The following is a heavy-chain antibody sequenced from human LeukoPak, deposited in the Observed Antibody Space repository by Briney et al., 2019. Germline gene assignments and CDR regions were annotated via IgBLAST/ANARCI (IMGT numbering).Heavy chain of an antibody. J-gene: IGHJ4*02. CDR2: MHHSGST. V-gene: IGHV4-38-2*01. Sequence: PSETLSLTCAVSGYSLSSMYYWVWIRQPPGKGLEWIGSMHHSGSTDYNPSLKSRVTISVDTSKNQFSLKLRYVTAADTAVYYCARLGYCTSTSWYPDSWGQGTLVTVSS. CDR1: GYSLSSMYY. CDR3: ARLGYCTSTSWYPDS. D-gene: IGHD2-2*01.